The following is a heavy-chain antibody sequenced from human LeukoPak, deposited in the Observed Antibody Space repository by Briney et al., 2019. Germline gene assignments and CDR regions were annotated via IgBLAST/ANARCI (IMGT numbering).Heavy chain of an antibody. J-gene: IGHJ5*02. CDR1: GFTFSTFSRSW. V-gene: IGHV3-7*01. CDR2: IKEDGSQK. D-gene: IGHD4-17*01. Sequence: GGSLRLSCAASGFTFSTFSRSWMSWVRQAPGKGLEWVANIKEDGSQKYYVDSVKGRFTISRDNARNSLYLQMNSLRAEDTAVYRCARLRDYGELRAWFDPWGQGTLVTVSS. CDR3: ARLRDYGELRAWFDP.